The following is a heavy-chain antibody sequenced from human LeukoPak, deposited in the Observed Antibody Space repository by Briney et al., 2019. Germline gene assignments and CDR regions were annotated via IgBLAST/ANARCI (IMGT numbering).Heavy chain of an antibody. D-gene: IGHD2-2*01. CDR2: IYYSGST. Sequence: SETLSLTCTVSGGSISSYYWSWLRQPPGKGLEWIGYIYYSGSTNYNPSLKSRVTISVDTSKNQFSLKLSSVTAADTAVYYCARSLYPSFDYWGQGTLVTVSS. J-gene: IGHJ4*02. V-gene: IGHV4-59*01. CDR1: GGSISSYY. CDR3: ARSLYPSFDY.